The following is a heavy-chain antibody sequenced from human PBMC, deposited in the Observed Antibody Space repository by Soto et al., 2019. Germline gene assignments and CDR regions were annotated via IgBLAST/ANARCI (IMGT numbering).Heavy chain of an antibody. J-gene: IGHJ4*02. CDR1: GFTFSSYG. CDR3: ARDDNGGGVDY. D-gene: IGHD4-17*01. Sequence: QVQLVESGGGVVQPGRSLRLSCAASGFTFSSYGMHWVRQAPGKGLEWVAVIWYDGSNKYYADSVKGRFTISRDNSKNTLYLQMNSLRAEDTAVYYCARDDNGGGVDYWGQGTLVTVSS. CDR2: IWYDGSNK. V-gene: IGHV3-33*01.